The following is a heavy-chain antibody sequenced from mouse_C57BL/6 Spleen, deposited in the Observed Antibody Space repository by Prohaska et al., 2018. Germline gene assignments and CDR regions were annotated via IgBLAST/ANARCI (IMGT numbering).Heavy chain of an antibody. CDR3: AITTSGAMDY. CDR1: GYSITSGYY. V-gene: IGHV3-6*01. D-gene: IGHD1-1*01. Sequence: DVQLQESGPGLVKPSQSLSLTCSVTGYSITSGYYWNWIRQFPGNKLEWMGYISYDGSNNYNPSLKNRISITRDTSKNQFFRKLNSVTTEDTATYYCAITTSGAMDYWGQGTSVTVSS. CDR2: ISYDGSN. J-gene: IGHJ4*01.